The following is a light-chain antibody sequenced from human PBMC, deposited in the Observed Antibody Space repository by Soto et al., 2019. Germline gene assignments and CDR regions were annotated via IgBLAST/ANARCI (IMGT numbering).Light chain of an antibody. CDR3: QQYNSYQWT. CDR1: QSISSG. V-gene: IGKV1-5*03. J-gene: IGKJ1*01. CDR2: KAS. Sequence: DIQMTQSPSTLSASVGDRVTITCRASQSISSGLAWYQQKPGKAPKLLIYKASSLESGVPSRFTDRGFATEFILTISSLQPDDFATYYCQQYNSYQWTFGQGPKVEIK.